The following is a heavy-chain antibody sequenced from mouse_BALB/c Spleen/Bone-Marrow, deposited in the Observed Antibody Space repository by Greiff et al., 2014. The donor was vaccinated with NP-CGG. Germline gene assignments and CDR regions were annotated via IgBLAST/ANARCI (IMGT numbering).Heavy chain of an antibody. V-gene: IGHV1S29*02. CDR3: ARLDGYYVAMDY. D-gene: IGHD2-3*01. Sequence: EVMLVESGPELVKPGASVKISCKASGYTFTDYNMHWVKQSHGKSLEWIGYIYPYNGGTGYNQKFKSKATLTVDNSSSTAYMELRSLTSEDSAVYYCARLDGYYVAMDYWGQGTSVTVSS. J-gene: IGHJ4*01. CDR1: GYTFTDYN. CDR2: IYPYNGGT.